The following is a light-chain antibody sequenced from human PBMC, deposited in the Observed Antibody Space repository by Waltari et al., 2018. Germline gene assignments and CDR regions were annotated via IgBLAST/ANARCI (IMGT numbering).Light chain of an antibody. J-gene: IGLJ3*02. CDR1: SSNIGSNY. Sequence: QSVLTQPPSASGTPGQKVTISCNGRSSNIGSNYVYWYQQLPGTAPKLLIFKNNQRPSGVPDRFSDSKSGTSAALAIIGLRSEDEADYHCAAWDDSLSGLVLGGGTKVTVL. CDR3: AAWDDSLSGLV. V-gene: IGLV1-47*01. CDR2: KNN.